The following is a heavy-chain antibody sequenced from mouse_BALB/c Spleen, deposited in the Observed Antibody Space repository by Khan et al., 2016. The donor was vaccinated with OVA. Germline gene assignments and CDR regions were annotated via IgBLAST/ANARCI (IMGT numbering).Heavy chain of an antibody. CDR2: INSNGGSI. Sequence: EGERGEDGGGLVQPGGSLKLSCAASGFTFSSYGMSWVRQTPDKRLELVATINSNGGSIYYPDSVKGRFTIFRDNAKNTLYLQMSSLKSEDTAMYCCARMARTINWSKGTTLTVS. CDR3: ARMARTIN. CDR1: GFTFSSYG. J-gene: IGHJ2*01. V-gene: IGHV5-6-3*01.